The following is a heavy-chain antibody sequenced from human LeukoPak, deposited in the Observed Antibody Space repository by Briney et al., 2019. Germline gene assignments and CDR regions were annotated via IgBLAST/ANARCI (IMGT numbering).Heavy chain of an antibody. D-gene: IGHD3-10*01. Sequence: KPGGSLRLSCAASGFTFRSNSMNWVRQAPGKGLEWVSSISYSGSYTYYADSVKGRFTISRDNAKNSLFLQMNSLRAEDTAVYYCASVFMGCYYGSGSSYGCWFDPWGQGTLVTVSS. V-gene: IGHV3-21*01. J-gene: IGHJ5*02. CDR1: GFTFRSNS. CDR3: ASVFMGCYYGSGSSYGCWFDP. CDR2: ISYSGSYT.